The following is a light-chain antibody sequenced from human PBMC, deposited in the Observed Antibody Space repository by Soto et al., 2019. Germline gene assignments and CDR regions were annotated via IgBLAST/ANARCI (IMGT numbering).Light chain of an antibody. V-gene: IGKV3-15*01. Sequence: EIVMTQSPATLAVSPGETTILPCRASQSINSDVAWYQQKLGQTPRLLIHGASTRATGIAARFSGSGSGTEFTLTISGLQSEDFATYYCQQYNYWPVTFGGGTKVDIK. CDR3: QQYNYWPVT. CDR1: QSINSD. CDR2: GAS. J-gene: IGKJ4*01.